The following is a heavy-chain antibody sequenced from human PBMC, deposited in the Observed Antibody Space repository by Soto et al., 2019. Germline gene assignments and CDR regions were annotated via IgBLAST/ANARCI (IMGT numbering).Heavy chain of an antibody. D-gene: IGHD3-22*01. CDR3: ARIPYDNSGTIFDY. CDR1: GFSVSSKY. V-gene: IGHV3-53*01. Sequence: GGSLSLSCAVSGFSVSSKYMSWVRQPAGKGLEWVSVIYAGSITFYADSVKGRFTISRDDSKNSLYLQMNSLRAEDTAVYYCARIPYDNSGTIFDYWGQGTQVTGSS. CDR2: IYAGSIT. J-gene: IGHJ4*02.